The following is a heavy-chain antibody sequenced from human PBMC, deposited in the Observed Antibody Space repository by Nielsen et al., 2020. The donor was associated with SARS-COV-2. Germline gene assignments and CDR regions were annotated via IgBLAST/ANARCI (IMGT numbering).Heavy chain of an antibody. V-gene: IGHV1-2*02. CDR2: INPNSGDT. CDR1: GYTLTGYY. CDR3: ARDAMGASWFDP. Sequence: ASVKVSCKASGYTLTGYYLHWVRQAPGQGLEWMGWINPNSGDTNYAQRFQGRVTMTRDTSLNTAYMELSSLRSDDTALYYCARDAMGASWFDPWGQGTLVTVSS. D-gene: IGHD3-16*01. J-gene: IGHJ5*02.